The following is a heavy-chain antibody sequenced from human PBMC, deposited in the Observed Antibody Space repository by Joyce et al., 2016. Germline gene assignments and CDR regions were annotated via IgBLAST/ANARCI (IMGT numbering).Heavy chain of an antibody. D-gene: IGHD2-2*01. V-gene: IGHV1-2*02. CDR1: GYTFTDYY. Sequence: QVPLVQSGAEVKKPGASVKVSCKASGYTFTDYYLHWVRQAPGQGSEWMGGINRNSGGTEYPQKFQGRVTMTRDTSIRTADMELTGLRSDDTAVYYCARGDLRTSSPLFWYFALWGRGTLVTVSS. CDR3: ARGDLRTSSPLFWYFAL. J-gene: IGHJ2*01. CDR2: INRNSGGT.